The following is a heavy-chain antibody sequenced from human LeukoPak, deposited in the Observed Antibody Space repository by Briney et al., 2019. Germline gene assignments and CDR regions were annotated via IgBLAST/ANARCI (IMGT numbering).Heavy chain of an antibody. CDR2: ISSSGGST. D-gene: IGHD4-23*01. J-gene: IGHJ6*02. V-gene: IGHV3-23*01. CDR1: GFTFNIYA. CDR3: AKDITTVVTPRSGMDV. Sequence: PGGSLRLSCAASGFTFNIYAMNWVRQAPGKGLEWVSAISSSGGSTNYADSVKGRFTISRDNAKNSLYLQMNSLRAEDTALYYCAKDITTVVTPRSGMDVWGQGTTVTVSS.